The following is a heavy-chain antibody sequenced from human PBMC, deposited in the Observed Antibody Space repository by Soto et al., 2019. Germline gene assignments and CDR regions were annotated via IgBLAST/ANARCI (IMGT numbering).Heavy chain of an antibody. V-gene: IGHV3-48*04. CDR3: TRGGAARADY. J-gene: IGHJ4*02. D-gene: IGHD2-15*01. CDR1: GFRFTSFG. CDR2: ISGLSATT. Sequence: DVVLVNSGGGFVRPGASLRLSCGASGFRFTSFGMNWVRQGPGKGLEWLSYISGLSATTYYADSVRGRFTVSRDNDMNLVFLQLNNLRGDDAAVYYCTRGGAARADYWGQGSRVVVSS.